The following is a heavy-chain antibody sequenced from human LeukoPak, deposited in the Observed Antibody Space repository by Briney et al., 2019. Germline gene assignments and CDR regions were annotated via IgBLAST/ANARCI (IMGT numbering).Heavy chain of an antibody. CDR3: ARPRSGYYDRGAFDI. CDR1: GGSFSGYY. Sequence: SETLSLTCAVYGGSFSGYYWSWIRQPPGKGLEWIGEINHSGSTNYNPSLKSRVTISVDTSKNQFSLKLSSVTAADTAVYYCARPRSGYYDRGAFDIWGQGTMVTVSS. V-gene: IGHV4-34*01. D-gene: IGHD3-22*01. CDR2: INHSGST. J-gene: IGHJ3*02.